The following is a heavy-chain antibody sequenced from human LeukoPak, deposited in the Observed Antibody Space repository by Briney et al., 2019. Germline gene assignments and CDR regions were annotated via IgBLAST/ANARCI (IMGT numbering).Heavy chain of an antibody. CDR2: FDPEDGET. CDR3: ATGLIVATITNDY. CDR1: GYTLTELS. Sequence: ASVKVSRKVSGYTLTELSMHWVRQAPGKGLEWMGGFDPEDGETIYAQKFQGRVTMTEDTSTDTAYMELSSLRSEDTAVYYCATGLIVATITNDYWGQGTLVTVSS. D-gene: IGHD5-12*01. J-gene: IGHJ4*02. V-gene: IGHV1-24*01.